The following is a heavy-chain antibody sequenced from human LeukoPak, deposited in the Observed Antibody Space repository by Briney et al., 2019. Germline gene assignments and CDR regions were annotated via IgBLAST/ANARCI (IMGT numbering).Heavy chain of an antibody. V-gene: IGHV3-48*04. CDR3: ASRLYCSSTSCYRAIDY. CDR2: ITSSSSTM. CDR1: GFTFSTYS. J-gene: IGHJ4*02. D-gene: IGHD2-2*01. Sequence: GGSLRLSCAASGFTFSTYSMNWVRQAPGKGLEWVSYITSSSSTMFYADSVKGRFTISRDNAKNSLYLQMNSLRAEDTAVYYCASRLYCSSTSCYRAIDYWGQGTLVTVSS.